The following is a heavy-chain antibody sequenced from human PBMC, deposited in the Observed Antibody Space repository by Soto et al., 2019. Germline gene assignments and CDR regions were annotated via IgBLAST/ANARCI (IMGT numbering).Heavy chain of an antibody. V-gene: IGHV4-31*03. D-gene: IGHD3-22*01. CDR3: ARAIDSSGYYSLDY. J-gene: IGHJ4*02. CDR2: IYYSGST. Sequence: QVQLQESGPGLVKPSQTLSLTCTVSGGSISSGGYYWSWIRQHPGKGLEWIGYIYYSGSTYYNPYLKSRVTISVDKSKNQFPLKLSSVTAADTAVYYCARAIDSSGYYSLDYWGQGALVTVSS. CDR1: GGSISSGGYY.